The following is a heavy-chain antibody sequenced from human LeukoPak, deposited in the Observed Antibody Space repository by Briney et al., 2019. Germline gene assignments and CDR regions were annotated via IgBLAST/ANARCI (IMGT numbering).Heavy chain of an antibody. CDR2: IIPILGIA. V-gene: IGHV1-69*04. D-gene: IGHD2-2*01. CDR1: GGTFSSYA. CDR3: ARELGYCSSTSCYVRHRNDP. J-gene: IGHJ5*02. Sequence: GASVKVSCKASGGTFSSYAISWVRQAPGQGLEWMGRIIPILGIANYAQKFQGRVTITADKSTSTAYMELSSLRSEDTAVYYCARELGYCSSTSCYVRHRNDPWGQGTLVTVSS.